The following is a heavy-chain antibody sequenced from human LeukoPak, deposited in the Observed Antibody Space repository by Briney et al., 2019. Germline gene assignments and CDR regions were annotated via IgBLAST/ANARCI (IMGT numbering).Heavy chain of an antibody. CDR1: GYTFNRYY. J-gene: IGHJ3*02. V-gene: IGHV1-2*02. D-gene: IGHD6-13*01. Sequence: ASVKVSCKASGYTFNRYYMHGVPHAPAQGLEWMGWINPNSGGTNYAQKFQGRVTMTRDTSISRTYMELSRLRSDDTAVYYCASDGIAALDIWGQGTMVLVSS. CDR3: ASDGIAALDI. CDR2: INPNSGGT.